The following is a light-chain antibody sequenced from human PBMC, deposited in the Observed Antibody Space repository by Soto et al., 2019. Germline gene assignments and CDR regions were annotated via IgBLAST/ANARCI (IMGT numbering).Light chain of an antibody. Sequence: DIQLTQSPFTLSGSVGDRATITCRASQTISSSLAWYQQKPGKAPKLLIYKASTIKSGVPSRFSGSGSGTEFTLTISSLQPDDFATYYCQHYNSYSEAFGQGTKVDIK. CDR1: QTISSS. CDR2: KAS. V-gene: IGKV1-5*03. CDR3: QHYNSYSEA. J-gene: IGKJ1*01.